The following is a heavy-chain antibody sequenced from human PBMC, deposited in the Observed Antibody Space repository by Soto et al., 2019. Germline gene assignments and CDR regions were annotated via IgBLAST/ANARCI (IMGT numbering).Heavy chain of an antibody. D-gene: IGHD2-8*02. J-gene: IGHJ4*02. Sequence: EVQLVESGGGLVQPGGSLRLSCVASGFTFSSDWMHWVRQGAGKGLVWVSRINMDGSVTNYADSVKGRFTISRDNAKNTVYLQMTSLRVEDTEVYYCARGPRGVYGNDYWGQGALVTVSS. CDR1: GFTFSSDW. CDR3: ARGPRGVYGNDY. V-gene: IGHV3-74*01. CDR2: INMDGSVT.